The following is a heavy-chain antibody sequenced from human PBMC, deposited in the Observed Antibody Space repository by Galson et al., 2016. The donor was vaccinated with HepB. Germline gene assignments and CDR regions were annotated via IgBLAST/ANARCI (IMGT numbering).Heavy chain of an antibody. CDR3: ARLVFRSGQGFFFDQ. CDR2: INHSGDA. Sequence: ETLSLTCSVSGGSFSGFYWSWIRQAPGRGLEWIGEINHSGDAKHNPSLRSRVTMSSDTSTSRFSLTLTSVTAADTALYYCARLVFRSGQGFFFDQWGQGALVTVSS. CDR1: GGSFSGFY. D-gene: IGHD2-21*01. J-gene: IGHJ4*02. V-gene: IGHV4-34*01.